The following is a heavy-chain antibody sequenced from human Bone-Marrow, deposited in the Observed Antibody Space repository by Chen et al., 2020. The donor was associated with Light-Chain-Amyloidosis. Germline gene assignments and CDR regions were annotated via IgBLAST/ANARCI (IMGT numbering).Heavy chain of an antibody. CDR2: IRGGGGSR. J-gene: IGHJ3*02. CDR1: GFAFSSYA. D-gene: IGHD3-9*01. CDR3: AKDISYDDILPGYPADAFDI. V-gene: IGHV3-23*04. Sequence: EVQLVESGGGLLQRGGSLRLSCAASGFAFSSYAMSWVRQAPGKGLEWVATIRGGGGSRYYGDSVKGRLTISRENSKHALFQQMNSLSAEDTAVYYCAKDISYDDILPGYPADAFDIWGQGTMVTVSS.